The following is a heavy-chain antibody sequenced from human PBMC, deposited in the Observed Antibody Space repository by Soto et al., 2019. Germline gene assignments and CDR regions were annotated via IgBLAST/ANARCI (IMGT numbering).Heavy chain of an antibody. Sequence: QLQLQESGSGLVKPSQTLSLTCAVSGGSISSGGYSWSWIRQPPGKGLEWIGYIYHSGSTFYSPSLKRRXXIXLXXSTNQFSLNLSSVTAADTAVYYCAREGPTDDAFDIWGQGTMVTVSS. CDR1: GGSISSGGYS. CDR3: AREGPTDDAFDI. D-gene: IGHD4-17*01. CDR2: IYHSGST. J-gene: IGHJ3*02. V-gene: IGHV4-30-2*01.